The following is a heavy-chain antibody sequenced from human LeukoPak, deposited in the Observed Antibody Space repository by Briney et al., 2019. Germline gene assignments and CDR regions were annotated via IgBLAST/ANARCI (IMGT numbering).Heavy chain of an antibody. Sequence: ASVKVSCKTSGYTFTCYYVHWVRQAPGQGLEWMGRITPNTGDTIYAQRFQGRATMTRDMSISAAYMELSSLTSDDTAIYYCARDLVGGIWSAGFWGQGTLVTVSS. J-gene: IGHJ4*02. CDR2: ITPNTGDT. CDR1: GYTFTCYY. CDR3: ARDLVGGIWSAGF. V-gene: IGHV1-2*06. D-gene: IGHD3-3*01.